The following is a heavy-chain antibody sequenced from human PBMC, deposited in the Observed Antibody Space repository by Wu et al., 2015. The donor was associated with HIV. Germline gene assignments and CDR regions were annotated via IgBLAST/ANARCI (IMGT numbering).Heavy chain of an antibody. D-gene: IGHD5-12*01. V-gene: IGHV1-69*13. J-gene: IGHJ3*01. CDR2: IIPVFGTT. CDR3: ARPYSGYAYDVFDV. CDR1: GGTFSSDA. Sequence: QVHLVQSGAEVKEPGSSVKVSCKASGGTFSSDAVSWVRQAPGRGLEWMGKIIPVFGTTKYAQSFQGRVTITADESTSTVFMELSSLRSDDTAVYYRARPYSGYAYDVFDVWGQGTMVSVSS.